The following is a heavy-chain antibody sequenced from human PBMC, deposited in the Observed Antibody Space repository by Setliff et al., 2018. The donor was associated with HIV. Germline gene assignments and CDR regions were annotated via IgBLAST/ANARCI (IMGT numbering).Heavy chain of an antibody. J-gene: IGHJ4*02. CDR1: GGSTSTSGYY. Sequence: SETLSLTCTVSGGSTSTSGYYWGWISQPPGKGREWIGSIYSSGSTYYNPSLKSRVTISVDTSKNQFSLKLSSVTATDTAVYYCARDAGPHYGSGPPLEYWGQGIQVTVSS. CDR2: IYSSGST. D-gene: IGHD3-10*01. CDR3: ARDAGPHYGSGPPLEY. V-gene: IGHV4-39*07.